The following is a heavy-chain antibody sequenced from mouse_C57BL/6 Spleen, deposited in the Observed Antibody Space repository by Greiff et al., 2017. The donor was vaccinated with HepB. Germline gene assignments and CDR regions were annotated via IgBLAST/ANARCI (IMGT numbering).Heavy chain of an antibody. CDR3: ASGDNYYGTLAY. J-gene: IGHJ3*01. Sequence: QVQLQQPGAELVRPGPSVKLSCKASGYTFTSYWMHWVKQRPGQGLEWIGVIDPSDSYTNYNQKFKGKATLTVDTSSSTAYMQLSSLTSEDSAVYYCASGDNYYGTLAYWGQGTLVTVSA. V-gene: IGHV1-59*01. D-gene: IGHD1-1*01. CDR2: IDPSDSYT. CDR1: GYTFTSYW.